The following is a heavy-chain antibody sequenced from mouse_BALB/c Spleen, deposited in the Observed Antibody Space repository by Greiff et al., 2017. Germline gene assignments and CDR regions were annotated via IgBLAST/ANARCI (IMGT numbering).Heavy chain of an antibody. CDR1: GFTFSSYA. CDR3: ARGEAWFAY. Sequence: EVKVVESGGGLVKPGGSLKLSCAASGFTFSSYAMSWVRQTPEKRLEWVASISSGGSTYYPDSVKGRFTISRDNARNILYLQMSSLRSEDTAMYYCARGEAWFAYWGQGTLVTVSA. CDR2: ISSGGST. V-gene: IGHV5-6-5*01. J-gene: IGHJ3*01.